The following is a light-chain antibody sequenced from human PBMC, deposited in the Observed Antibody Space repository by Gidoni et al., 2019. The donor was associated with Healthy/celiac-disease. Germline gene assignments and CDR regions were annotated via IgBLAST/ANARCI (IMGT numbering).Light chain of an antibody. CDR1: QGISSW. CDR2: AAS. V-gene: IGKV1-12*01. CDR3: QQANSFPYT. J-gene: IGKJ2*01. Sequence: IQMTQPPSSVSASVGARVTITCRASQGISSWLAWYQQKPGKAPKLLIYAASILKSGAPSRFSSSGSGTDSPLTISSLQPDDFATYYCQQANSFPYTFGQGTKLEIK.